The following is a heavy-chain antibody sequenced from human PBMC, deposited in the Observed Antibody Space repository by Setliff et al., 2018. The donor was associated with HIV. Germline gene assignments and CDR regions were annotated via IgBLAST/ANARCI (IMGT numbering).Heavy chain of an antibody. J-gene: IGHJ4*02. CDR2: VYYSGTT. CDR3: ARKYLVNVFDY. CDR1: GGSFSGYY. Sequence: LSLTCAVYGGSFSGYYWSWIRQPPGKGLEWIGYVYYSGTTNYNPSLKSRVSMSVDTSKNQFSLRLSSVTAADTAVYYCARKYLVNVFDYWGQGMLVTVSS. D-gene: IGHD3-22*01. V-gene: IGHV4-59*01.